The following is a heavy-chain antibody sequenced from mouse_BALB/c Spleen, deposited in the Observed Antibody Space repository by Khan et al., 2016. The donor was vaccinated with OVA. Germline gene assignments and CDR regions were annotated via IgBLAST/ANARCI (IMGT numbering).Heavy chain of an antibody. D-gene: IGHD2-14*01. CDR1: GYTFTSYT. CDR2: INPTNGYT. Sequence: VQLQESGAELARPGASVKMSCKASGYTFTSYTIHWIKQRPGQGLEWIGYINPTNGYTNYNQKFKDKATLTADKSSTTAYMQLSSLTSDDSACYNCGRDGAYYRNDGWFAYWGQGTLVTVSA. CDR3: GRDGAYYRNDGWFAY. V-gene: IGHV1-4*01. J-gene: IGHJ3*01.